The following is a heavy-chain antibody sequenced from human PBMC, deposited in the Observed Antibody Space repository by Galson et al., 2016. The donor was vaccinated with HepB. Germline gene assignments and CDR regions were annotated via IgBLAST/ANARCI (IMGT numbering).Heavy chain of an antibody. D-gene: IGHD2-15*01. CDR3: ARRSCPAGRCYSASYLCFDS. CDR2: IKPDGSEK. CDR1: TFTFSNYW. Sequence: SLRLSCADSTFTFSNYWMTWVRQAPGKGLEWVANIKPDGSEKYYVDSVKGRFTISRDNAKNSLYLQMNSLRAEDTAVYYCARRSCPAGRCYSASYLCFDSWGQGTLVTVSS. J-gene: IGHJ4*02. V-gene: IGHV3-7*01.